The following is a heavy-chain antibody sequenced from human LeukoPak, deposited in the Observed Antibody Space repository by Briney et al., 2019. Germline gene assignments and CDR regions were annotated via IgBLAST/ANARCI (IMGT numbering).Heavy chain of an antibody. J-gene: IGHJ4*02. V-gene: IGHV1-46*01. CDR1: GYTFTSYY. Sequence: ASVKVSCKASGYTFTSYYMHWVRQAPGQGLEWMGIINPSGGSTSYAQKFQGRVTVTRDTSTSTVYMELSRLRSDDTAVYYCARAGRRVLGGTLYYFDYWGQGTLVTVSS. CDR3: ARAGRRVLGGTLYYFDY. CDR2: INPSGGST. D-gene: IGHD3-3*02.